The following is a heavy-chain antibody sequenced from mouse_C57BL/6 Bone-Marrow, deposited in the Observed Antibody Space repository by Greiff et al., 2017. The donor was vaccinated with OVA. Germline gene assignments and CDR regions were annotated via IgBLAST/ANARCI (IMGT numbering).Heavy chain of an antibody. CDR2: IYPRSGNT. CDR3: ARGREYWYFDV. CDR1: GYTFTSYG. Sequence: QVQLQQSGAELARPGASVKLSCKASGYTFTSYGISWVKQRTGQGLEWIGEIYPRSGNTYYNEKFKGKATLTADKSSSTEYMELRSLTSEDSAVYFCARGREYWYFDVWGTGTTVTVSS. J-gene: IGHJ1*03. V-gene: IGHV1-81*01.